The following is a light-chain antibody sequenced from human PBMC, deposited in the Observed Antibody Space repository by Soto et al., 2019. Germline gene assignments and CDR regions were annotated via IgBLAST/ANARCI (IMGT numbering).Light chain of an antibody. CDR3: EQYGSSPPWT. V-gene: IGKV3-20*01. Sequence: EIVLTQSPGTLSLSPGERATLSCRASQSVSSSYLVLYQQKPGQAPRLLIYGASSRATGIPDRFSGSGSGTAFTLTISRLEPEDFAVYYCEQYGSSPPWTFGQGTKVEIK. CDR1: QSVSSSY. J-gene: IGKJ1*01. CDR2: GAS.